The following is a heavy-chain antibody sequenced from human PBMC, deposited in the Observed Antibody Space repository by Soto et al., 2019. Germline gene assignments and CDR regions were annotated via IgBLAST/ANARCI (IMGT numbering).Heavy chain of an antibody. J-gene: IGHJ3*02. CDR2: IYDTWTT. D-gene: IGHD3-10*02. V-gene: IGHV4-30-4*01. CDR1: GGSMSEIDYY. Sequence: QLQLQEAGPGLVRPSQTMSLTCTVDGGSMSEIDYYWSGLRQSPGQGLQWIGYIYDTWTTSYSPSLKSRVTMSADTSRNQFSRKLSCVTDADTALYFGARWIVRGGVEIWGHGTLVTVS. CDR3: ARWIVRGGVEI.